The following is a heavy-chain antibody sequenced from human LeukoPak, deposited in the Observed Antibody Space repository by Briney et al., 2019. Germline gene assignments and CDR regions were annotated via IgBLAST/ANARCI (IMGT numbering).Heavy chain of an antibody. D-gene: IGHD2-2*01. V-gene: IGHV3-15*01. CDR2: IKSKTDGGTT. CDR1: GFTFSNAW. CDR3: TTDPIVLVPAAANWFDP. Sequence: GGSLRLSCAASGFTFSNAWMSWVRQAPGKGLEWVGRIKSKTDGGTTDYAAPVKGRFTISRDDSKNTLYLQMNSLKTEDTAVYYCTTDPIVLVPAAANWFDPWGQGTLVTVSS. J-gene: IGHJ5*02.